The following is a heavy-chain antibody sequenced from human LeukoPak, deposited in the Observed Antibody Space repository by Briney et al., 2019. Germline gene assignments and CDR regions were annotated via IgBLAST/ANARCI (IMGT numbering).Heavy chain of an antibody. D-gene: IGHD2-15*01. J-gene: IGHJ4*02. CDR3: AGLEYCSGGSCYDAVDY. CDR1: GGSVSSGSYY. CDR2: IYYSGST. V-gene: IGHV4-61*01. Sequence: PSETLSLTCTVSGGSVSSGSYYWSWIRQPPGKGLEWIGYIYYSGSTNYNPSLKSRVTISVDTSKNQFSLKLSSVTAADTAVYYCAGLEYCSGGSCYDAVDYWGQGTLVTVSS.